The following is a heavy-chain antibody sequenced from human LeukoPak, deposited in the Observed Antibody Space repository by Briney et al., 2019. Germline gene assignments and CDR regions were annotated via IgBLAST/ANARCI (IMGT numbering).Heavy chain of an antibody. V-gene: IGHV1-69*04. CDR2: IIPILGIA. J-gene: IGHJ4*02. Sequence: SVKVSCKASGGTFSSYAISWVRQAPGQGLEWMGRIIPILGIANYAQKFQGRVTITADKSTSTAYMELSSLRAEDTAVYYCARDQSSMIADYWGQGTLVTVSS. D-gene: IGHD3-22*01. CDR1: GGTFSSYA. CDR3: ARDQSSMIADY.